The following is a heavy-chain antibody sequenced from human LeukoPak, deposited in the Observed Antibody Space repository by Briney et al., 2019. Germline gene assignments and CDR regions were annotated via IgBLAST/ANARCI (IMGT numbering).Heavy chain of an antibody. J-gene: IGHJ5*02. CDR2: INHSGGT. V-gene: IGHV4-34*01. D-gene: IGHD2-2*01. Sequence: SETLSLTCAVYGGSFSGYYWSWIRQPPGKGLEWIGEINHSGGTNYNPSLKSRVTISVDTSKNQFSLKLSSVTAADTAVYYCARGRIPVVVVPAAMISNWFDPWGQGTLVTVSS. CDR1: GGSFSGYY. CDR3: ARGRIPVVVVPAAMISNWFDP.